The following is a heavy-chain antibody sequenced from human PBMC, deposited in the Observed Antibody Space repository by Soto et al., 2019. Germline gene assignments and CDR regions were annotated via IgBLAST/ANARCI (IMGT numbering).Heavy chain of an antibody. J-gene: IGHJ6*02. V-gene: IGHV3-7*05. CDR1: GFTFSSYW. CDR2: IKQDGSEK. D-gene: IGHD6-13*01. Sequence: GGSLRLSCAASGFTFSSYWMSWVRQAPGKGLEWVANIKQDGSEKYYVDSVKGRFTISRDNAKNSLYLQMNSLRAEDTAVYYCARGITYSSSWYPQWGYGMDVWGQGTTVTVSS. CDR3: ARGITYSSSWYPQWGYGMDV.